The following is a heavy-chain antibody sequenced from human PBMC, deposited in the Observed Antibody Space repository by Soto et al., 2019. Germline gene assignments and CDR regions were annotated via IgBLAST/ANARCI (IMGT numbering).Heavy chain of an antibody. D-gene: IGHD3-3*01. CDR2: IYYSGST. CDR3: GRGVLRFGDGMDV. V-gene: IGHV4-31*03. Sequence: QVQLQESGPGLVKPSQTLSLTCTVSGGSISSGGYYWSWIRQHPGKGLEWIGYIYYSGSTYYNPSLKSRVTISVDTSKNQFSLKLSSVTAADTAVYYCGRGVLRFGDGMDVWGQGTTVTVSS. J-gene: IGHJ6*02. CDR1: GGSISSGGYY.